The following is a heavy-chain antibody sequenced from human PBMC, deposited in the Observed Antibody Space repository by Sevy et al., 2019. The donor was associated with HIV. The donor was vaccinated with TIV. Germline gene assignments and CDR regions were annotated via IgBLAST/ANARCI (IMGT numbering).Heavy chain of an antibody. CDR3: AAAREYYEDSSGYLDY. CDR1: GYTLTKLS. V-gene: IGHV1-24*01. D-gene: IGHD3-22*01. J-gene: IGHJ4*02. Sequence: ASVKVSCKVSGYTLTKLSMHWARQAPGRGLEWMGRFDPEDAETIFAQKFQGRVTMTEDTSTDTAYMELSSLRSEDTAVYYCAAAREYYEDSSGYLDYWGQGTLVTVSS. CDR2: FDPEDAET.